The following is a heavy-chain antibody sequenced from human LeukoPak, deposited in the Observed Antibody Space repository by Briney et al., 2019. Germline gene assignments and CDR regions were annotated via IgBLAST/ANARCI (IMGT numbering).Heavy chain of an antibody. D-gene: IGHD3-10*01. CDR1: GGSISSYY. Sequence: PSETLSLTCTVSGGSISSYYWSWIRQPAGKGLEWIGRIYTSGSTNYNPSLKSRVTMSVDTAKNQFALKLSSVTAADTAVYYCPRALPVGQKIPYTWFDPWGRGPLVTASS. CDR2: IYTSGST. J-gene: IGHJ5*02. CDR3: PRALPVGQKIPYTWFDP. V-gene: IGHV4-4*07.